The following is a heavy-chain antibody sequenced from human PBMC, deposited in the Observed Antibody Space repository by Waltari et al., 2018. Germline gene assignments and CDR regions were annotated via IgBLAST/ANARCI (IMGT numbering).Heavy chain of an antibody. Sequence: EGQVVESGGGLVQPGGSLRLSCVASGFTFSTYELNWVRQAPGKGLEWVSYISNSGSTTYYADSVKGRFTISRDNAKNSMYLEMDSLRAEDTAVYYCARPSTEYYYYYYYMDVWGKGTTVTVS. J-gene: IGHJ6*03. CDR1: GFTFSTYE. V-gene: IGHV3-48*03. CDR2: ISNSGSTT. CDR3: ARPSTEYYYYYYYMDV.